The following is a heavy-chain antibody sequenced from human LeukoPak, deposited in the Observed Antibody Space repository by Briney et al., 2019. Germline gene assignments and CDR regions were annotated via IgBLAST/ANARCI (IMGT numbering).Heavy chain of an antibody. CDR3: ARGDPGYGDYVWAFDI. CDR1: DVSISSSY. V-gene: IGHV4-59*01. CDR2: ISYNGST. J-gene: IGHJ3*02. Sequence: SETLSLTCTVSDVSISSSYWSWIRQPPGKGLEWIGYISYNGSTHYSPSLKSRLTISVDKAKNQFSLKLSSVTAADTAVYYCARGDPGYGDYVWAFDIWGQGTMVTVSS. D-gene: IGHD4-17*01.